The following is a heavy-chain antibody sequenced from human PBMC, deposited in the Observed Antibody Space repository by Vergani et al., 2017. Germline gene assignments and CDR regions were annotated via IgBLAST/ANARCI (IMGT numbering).Heavy chain of an antibody. D-gene: IGHD6-19*01. V-gene: IGHV1-69*13. Sequence: QVQLLQSGAAVRKPGSSVTVSCKASGDTFSNYAITWVRQAPGQGLQWMGGIIPIFGTANYAQKFQGRVTITADESTSTAYMELSSLRSEDTAVYYCARESSGSFPLFDYWGQGTLVTVSS. J-gene: IGHJ4*02. CDR1: GDTFSNYA. CDR3: ARESSGSFPLFDY. CDR2: IIPIFGTA.